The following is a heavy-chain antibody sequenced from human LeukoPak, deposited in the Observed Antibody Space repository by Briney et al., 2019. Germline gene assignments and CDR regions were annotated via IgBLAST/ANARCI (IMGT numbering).Heavy chain of an antibody. Sequence: GGSLRLSCAASGFTFSSYWMSWVRQAPGKGLEWVANIKQDGSEKYYVDSVKGRFTISRDNAKNSLYLQMNSLRAEDTAVYYCARRFPFGVVIIPRYYYYGMDVWGQGTTVTVSS. D-gene: IGHD3-3*01. CDR2: IKQDGSEK. CDR3: ARRFPFGVVIIPRYYYYGMDV. CDR1: GFTFSSYW. V-gene: IGHV3-7*01. J-gene: IGHJ6*02.